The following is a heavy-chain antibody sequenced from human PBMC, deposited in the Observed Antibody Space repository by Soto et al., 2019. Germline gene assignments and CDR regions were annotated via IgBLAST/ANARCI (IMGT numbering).Heavy chain of an antibody. CDR3: ARTDRDFYGLDV. CDR2: ISAAGDP. J-gene: IGHJ6*02. Sequence: EVQLVESGGGLVQPGGSLRLSCEASGFTFRNYDMHWVRQGTGKGLEWVSGISAAGDPDYADSVEGRFTISSENAQNSFFLQMNSLRAGDTAVYYCARTDRDFYGLDVWGQGTTVIVSS. V-gene: IGHV3-13*05. CDR1: GFTFRNYD.